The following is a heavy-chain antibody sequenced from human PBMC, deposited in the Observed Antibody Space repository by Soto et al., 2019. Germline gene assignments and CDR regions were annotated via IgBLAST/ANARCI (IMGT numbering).Heavy chain of an antibody. CDR1: GFTFSSYA. J-gene: IGHJ4*02. D-gene: IGHD1-20*01. V-gene: IGHV3-23*01. CDR2: VSGSGGST. Sequence: EVQLLESGGGLVQPGGSLRLSCAASGFTFSSYAMSWVRQAPGKGLEWISAVSGSGGSTYYADSVKGRFTISSDNSKAPLYLQMNNLRAEDKAVYYCAKPPDYNWNDYWGQGTLVTVSS. CDR3: AKPPDYNWNDY.